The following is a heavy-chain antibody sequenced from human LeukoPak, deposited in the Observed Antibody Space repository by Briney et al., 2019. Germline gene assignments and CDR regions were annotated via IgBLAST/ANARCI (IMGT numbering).Heavy chain of an antibody. CDR1: GGSFSGYC. D-gene: IGHD2-2*01. CDR2: INHSGST. V-gene: IGHV4-34*01. Sequence: SETLSLTCAVYGGSFSGYCWSWIRQPPGKGLEWIGEINHSGSTNYNPSLKSRVTISVDTSKNQFSLKLSSVTAADTAVYYCARFGDCSSTSCKFDPWGQGTLVTVSS. J-gene: IGHJ5*02. CDR3: ARFGDCSSTSCKFDP.